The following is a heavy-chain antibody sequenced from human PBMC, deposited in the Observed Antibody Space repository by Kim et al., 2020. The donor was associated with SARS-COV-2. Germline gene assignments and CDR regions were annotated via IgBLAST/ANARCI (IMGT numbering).Heavy chain of an antibody. CDR3: APLGVTVTTAIDY. V-gene: IGHV1-2*02. J-gene: IGHJ4*02. D-gene: IGHD4-17*01. Sequence: YAQKFQGRVTMTRDTSISTAYMELSRLRSDDTAVYYCAPLGVTVTTAIDYWGQGTLVTVSS.